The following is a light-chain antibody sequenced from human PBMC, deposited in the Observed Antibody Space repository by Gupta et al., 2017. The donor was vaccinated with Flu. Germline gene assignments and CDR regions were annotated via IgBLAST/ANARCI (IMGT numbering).Light chain of an antibody. V-gene: IGKV4-1*01. CDR3: QQYFSVPLT. CDR2: EAS. J-gene: IGKJ3*01. CDR1: LSLLYSGDNKNY. Sequence: NCKSSLSLLYSGDNKNYLTWFQQRPGQPPKLLIYEASTRKSGVPGRFTGSGSGTDFTLTIRSLQAEDVAVYYCQQYFSVPLTFGPGTKVDVK.